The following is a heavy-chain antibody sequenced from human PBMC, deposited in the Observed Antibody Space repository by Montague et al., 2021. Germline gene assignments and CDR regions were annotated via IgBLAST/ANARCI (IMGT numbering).Heavy chain of an antibody. D-gene: IGHD3-10*01. CDR2: LYDSDGT. CDR1: SGSISSFS. J-gene: IGHJ4*02. Sequence: SETLSLTCIVSSGSISSFSWAWIRHPPGQALELIGHLYDSDGTYYNPSSPIQLTFSLYTSRNQFFLRLTSVTAADTAVDDCARGGRPMGLYHFDHWGQGTLVTVSS. V-gene: IGHV4-59*03. CDR3: ARGGRPMGLYHFDH.